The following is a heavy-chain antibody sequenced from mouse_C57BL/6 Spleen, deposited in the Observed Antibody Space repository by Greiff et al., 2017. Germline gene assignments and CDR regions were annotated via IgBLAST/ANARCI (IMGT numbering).Heavy chain of an antibody. D-gene: IGHD2-3*01. CDR1: GYTFTGYW. CDR3: ARGFADGYWFAY. J-gene: IGHJ3*01. V-gene: IGHV1-9*01. CDR2: ILPGSGST. Sequence: QVQLQQSGAELMTPGASVKLSCKATGYTFTGYWLEWVKQRPGHGLEWIGEILPGSGSTNYKEKFQGKATFTADTSSNTAYMQRSSLTTEDSAIYYCARGFADGYWFAYGGQGTLVTVSA.